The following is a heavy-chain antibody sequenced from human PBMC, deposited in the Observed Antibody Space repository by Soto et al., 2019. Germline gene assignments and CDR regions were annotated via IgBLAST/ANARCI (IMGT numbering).Heavy chain of an antibody. J-gene: IGHJ3*02. CDR2: INAGNGNT. Sequence: ASVKVSCKASGYTFTSYAMHWVRQAPEQRLEWMGWINAGNGNTKYSQKFQGRVTITRDTSASTAYMELSSLRSEDTAVYYCARARSTVTALRALAIWGQGTMVTVSS. V-gene: IGHV1-3*01. D-gene: IGHD4-17*01. CDR3: ARARSTVTALRALAI. CDR1: GYTFTSYA.